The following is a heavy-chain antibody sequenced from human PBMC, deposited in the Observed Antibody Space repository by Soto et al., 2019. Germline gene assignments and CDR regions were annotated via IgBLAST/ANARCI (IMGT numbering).Heavy chain of an antibody. J-gene: IGHJ5*02. V-gene: IGHV1-46*01. D-gene: IGHD3-22*01. CDR1: GYTFTSYY. Sequence: GASVKVSCTASGYTFTSYYMHWVRQAPGQGLEWMGIINPSGGSTSYAQKFQGRVTMTRDTSTSTVYMELSSLRSEDTAVYYCARGSYYYDSSGYYLNWFDPWGQGTLVTVSS. CDR3: ARGSYYYDSSGYYLNWFDP. CDR2: INPSGGST.